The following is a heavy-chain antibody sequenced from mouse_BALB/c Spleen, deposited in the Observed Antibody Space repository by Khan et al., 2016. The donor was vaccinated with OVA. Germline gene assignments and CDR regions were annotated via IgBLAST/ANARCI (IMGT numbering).Heavy chain of an antibody. CDR1: GYSFTSYL. V-gene: IGHV1-5*01. CDR2: IYPGNSDT. D-gene: IGHD1-3*01. J-gene: IGHJ3*01. CDR3: TRGGFSSFAY. Sequence: EVKLLESGTVLARPGASVKMSCKASGYSFTSYLIHWVKQRPGQGLEWIGDIYPGNSDTRYNQKFKDKAKLTSGTSASTDYMELSSLTNEDSAVYYCTRGGFSSFAYWGQGTLVTVSA.